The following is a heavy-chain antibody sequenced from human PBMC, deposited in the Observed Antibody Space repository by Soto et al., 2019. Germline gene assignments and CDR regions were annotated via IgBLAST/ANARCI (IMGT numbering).Heavy chain of an antibody. CDR3: ACKAACGGDCYAFDS. D-gene: IGHD2-21*02. CDR1: GGIFSSNT. V-gene: IGHV1-69*06. CDR2: IIPLFGTA. J-gene: IGHJ4*02. Sequence: QVYLVQSGAEVKKPGSSVKISCKASGGIFSSNTINWVRQAAGQGLEWMGGIIPLFGTANYAEKFQGRVTITADKSTKTEYMELTSLRSEDTAVYYCACKAACGGDCYAFDSWGQGTLVTVSS.